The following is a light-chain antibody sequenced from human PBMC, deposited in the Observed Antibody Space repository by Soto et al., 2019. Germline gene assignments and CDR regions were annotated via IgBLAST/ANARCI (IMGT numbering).Light chain of an antibody. CDR3: SSYAGSNNVVV. Sequence: QSALTQPPSASGSPGQSVTISCTGTSSDVGGYNYVSWYQHHPGKAPKLLIYEVSKWPSGVPNRFSGSKSGNTASLTVSGLQAEDEADYYCSSYAGSNNVVVFGTGTKLTVL. V-gene: IGLV2-8*01. CDR1: SSDVGGYNY. J-gene: IGLJ1*01. CDR2: EVS.